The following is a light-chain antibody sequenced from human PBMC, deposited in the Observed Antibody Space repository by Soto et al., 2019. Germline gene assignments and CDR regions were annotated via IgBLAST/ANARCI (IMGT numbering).Light chain of an antibody. V-gene: IGKV1-12*01. Sequence: DVELSKSPWSVSASVGDRGTIACRARPGISSWLASYQHKPGKAPKLLIYAASSLQSGVPSRFSGSGSGTDFTLTISSLQPEDFATYYCQQANSFPLTFGGGTKV. CDR3: QQANSFPLT. CDR1: PGISSW. J-gene: IGKJ4*01. CDR2: AAS.